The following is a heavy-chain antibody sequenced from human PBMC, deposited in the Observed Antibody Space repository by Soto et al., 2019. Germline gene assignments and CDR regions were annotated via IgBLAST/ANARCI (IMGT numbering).Heavy chain of an antibody. Sequence: QVQLVQSGVEVKKPGASVKVSCKASGYTFTTYEINWVRQVPGQGLEWMGWMSPSSGNTGYVDQFRGRVTMTSNTSMTTAYMELSSLRSEDTAVYYCARVGGQLFGDHGMDVWGQGPTVTVSS. J-gene: IGHJ6*02. CDR1: GYTFTTYE. CDR3: ARVGGQLFGDHGMDV. CDR2: MSPSSGNT. D-gene: IGHD3-10*01. V-gene: IGHV1-8*01.